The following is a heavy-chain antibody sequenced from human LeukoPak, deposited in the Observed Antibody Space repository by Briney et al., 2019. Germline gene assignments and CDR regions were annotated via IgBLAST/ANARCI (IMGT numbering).Heavy chain of an antibody. D-gene: IGHD3/OR15-3a*01. CDR2: IYPGDSDT. J-gene: IGHJ5*02. CDR1: GYSFTSYW. Sequence: GESLKISCKGSGYSFTSYWIGWVRQMPGKGLEWMGIIYPGDSDTRYSPSFQGQVTISADKSISTAYLQWSNLKASDTAMYYCARRLPGLAAGGNWFDPWGQGTLVTVS. V-gene: IGHV5-51*01. CDR3: ARRLPGLAAGGNWFDP.